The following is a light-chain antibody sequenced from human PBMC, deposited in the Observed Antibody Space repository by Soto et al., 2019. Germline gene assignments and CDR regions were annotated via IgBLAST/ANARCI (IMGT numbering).Light chain of an antibody. Sequence: QPVLTQPPSASGSPGQSVTISCTGTSSDVGGYNYVSWYQQYPGKAPKLMIYEVSKRPSGVPDRFSGSKSGNTASLTVSGLQAEDEADYYCSSYAGSNIYYVFGTGTKVTVL. J-gene: IGLJ1*01. V-gene: IGLV2-8*01. CDR2: EVS. CDR3: SSYAGSNIYYV. CDR1: SSDVGGYNY.